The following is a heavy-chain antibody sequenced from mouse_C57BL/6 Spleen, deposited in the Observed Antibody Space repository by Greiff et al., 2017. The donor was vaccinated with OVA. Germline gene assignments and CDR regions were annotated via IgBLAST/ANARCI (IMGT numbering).Heavy chain of an antibody. V-gene: IGHV1-9*01. CDR1: GYTFTGYW. Sequence: QVHVKQSGAELMKPGASVKLSCKATGYTFTGYWIEWVKQRPGHGLEWIGEILPGSGSTNYNEKFKGKATFTADTSSTTAYMQLISLTTEAAAIYNCSCPFYDGYGVDYWGQGTSVTVSS. CDR2: ILPGSGST. D-gene: IGHD2-3*01. J-gene: IGHJ4*01. CDR3: SCPFYDGYGVDY.